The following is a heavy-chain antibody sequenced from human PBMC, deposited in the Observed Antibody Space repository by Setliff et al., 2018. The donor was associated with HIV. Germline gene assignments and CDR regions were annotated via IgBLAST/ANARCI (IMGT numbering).Heavy chain of an antibody. CDR3: ARSLTKQLVLGTSREYYFDS. CDR1: GGSVGSGSYY. J-gene: IGHJ4*02. Sequence: SETLSLTCSVSGGSVGSGSYYWSWIRQSPGKGLEWLGYIYYSGSTTYNPSLRSRVTISLDPSTKQVSMRLRSVTAADTAVYYCARSLTKQLVLGTSREYYFDSWGLGALVTVSS. CDR2: IYYSGST. D-gene: IGHD6-13*01. V-gene: IGHV4-61*01.